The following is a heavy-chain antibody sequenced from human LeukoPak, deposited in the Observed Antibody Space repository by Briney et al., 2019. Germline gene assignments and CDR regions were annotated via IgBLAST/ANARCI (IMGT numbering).Heavy chain of an antibody. V-gene: IGHV4-30-2*01. Sequence: PSETLSLTCTVSGGSISSGGYSWSWIRQPPGKGLEWIGYIYHIGITYYNQSLESRVTISVDGSKSQFSLKLTSVTAADTAVYYCARVSLGQGVGGYFDLWGLGTLVTVSS. D-gene: IGHD3-10*01. CDR1: GGSISSGGYS. CDR3: ARVSLGQGVGGYFDL. CDR2: IYHIGIT. J-gene: IGHJ2*01.